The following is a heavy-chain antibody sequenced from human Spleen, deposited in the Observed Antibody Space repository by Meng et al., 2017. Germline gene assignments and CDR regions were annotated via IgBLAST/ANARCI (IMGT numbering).Heavy chain of an antibody. V-gene: IGHV3-11*01. Sequence: GESLKISCAASGFTFSDYYMSWIRQAPGKGLEWVSYISSSGSTIYYADSVKGRFTISRDNSKNTLYLQLNSLRAGDTAVYYCAKVPGGGSSWYSWGQGTLVTVSS. CDR1: GFTFSDYY. CDR2: ISSSGSTI. CDR3: AKVPGGGSSWYS. D-gene: IGHD6-13*01. J-gene: IGHJ5*02.